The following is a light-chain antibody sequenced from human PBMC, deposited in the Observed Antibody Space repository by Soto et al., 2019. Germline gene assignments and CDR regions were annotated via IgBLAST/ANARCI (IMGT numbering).Light chain of an antibody. CDR2: RAS. CDR3: QQYGSSPLT. Sequence: EIVLTQSPGTLSLSPGERATLSCRASQSVSSSYLAWYQQKPGQTPKVLIYRASSRATGIPDRFSGSGSGTDFTLTISRLEPEDFAMYYCQQYGSSPLTFGGGTKVDIK. V-gene: IGKV3-20*01. CDR1: QSVSSSY. J-gene: IGKJ4*01.